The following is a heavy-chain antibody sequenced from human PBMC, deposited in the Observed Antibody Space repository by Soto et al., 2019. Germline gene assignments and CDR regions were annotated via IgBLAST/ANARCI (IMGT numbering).Heavy chain of an antibody. Sequence: SQTLSLTCVISGDSVSSNSAGWNWIRQSPSRGLEWLGRTYYESKWNNDYALSVKSRITINSDTSKNQFSLHLYSVTPEDTAVYYCTGITWFRGMDVWGQGTPGTVS. CDR1: GDSVSSNSAG. CDR2: TYYESKWNN. CDR3: TGITWFRGMDV. J-gene: IGHJ6*02. D-gene: IGHD3-10*01. V-gene: IGHV6-1*01.